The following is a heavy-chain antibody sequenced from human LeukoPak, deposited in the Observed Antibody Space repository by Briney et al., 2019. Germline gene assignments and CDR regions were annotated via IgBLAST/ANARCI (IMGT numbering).Heavy chain of an antibody. CDR2: IYTSGST. V-gene: IGHV4-61*02. CDR1: GNSISSGDNY. D-gene: IGHD6-13*01. Sequence: SETLSLTCTVSGNSISSGDNYWSWIRQPAGKGLEWIGRIYTSGSTNYNPSLKSRVTISVDTSKNQFSLKLSSVTAADTAVYYCARGVAPSIAAAGTILSFDYWGQGTLVTVPS. J-gene: IGHJ4*02. CDR3: ARGVAPSIAAAGTILSFDY.